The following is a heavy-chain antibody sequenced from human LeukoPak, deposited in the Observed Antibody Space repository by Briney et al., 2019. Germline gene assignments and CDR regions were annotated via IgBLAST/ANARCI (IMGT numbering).Heavy chain of an antibody. J-gene: IGHJ6*03. CDR2: ISAYNGNT. V-gene: IGHV1-18*01. D-gene: IGHD3-3*01. Sequence: GASVKVSCKASGYTFTSYGITWVRQAPGQGLEWMGWISAYNGNTNYAQKLQGRVTMTTDTSTSTAYMELRSLRSDDTAVYYCARAPSQVDTIFGVVITPNYYYYMDVWGKGTTVTVSS. CDR1: GYTFTSYG. CDR3: ARAPSQVDTIFGVVITPNYYYYMDV.